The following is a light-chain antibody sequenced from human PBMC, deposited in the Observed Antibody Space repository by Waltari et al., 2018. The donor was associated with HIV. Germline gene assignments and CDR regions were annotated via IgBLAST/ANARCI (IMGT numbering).Light chain of an antibody. CDR1: RSNIGDYF. V-gene: IGLV1-51*01. Sequence: QSVLTQPPSVSAAPGQKVSISRSGSRSNIGDYFLFWCQQVPVRAPKLLIYDNNKRPSGIPDRFSGSKSGTSATLDIAGLQTGDEADYYCGSWDGSLSGGVFGGGTKLTVL. CDR3: GSWDGSLSGGV. CDR2: DNN. J-gene: IGLJ2*01.